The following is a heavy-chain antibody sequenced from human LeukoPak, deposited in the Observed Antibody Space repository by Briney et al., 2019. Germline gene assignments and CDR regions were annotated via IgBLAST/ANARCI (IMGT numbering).Heavy chain of an antibody. CDR1: GFTFSSYA. V-gene: IGHV3-23*01. D-gene: IGHD6-13*01. Sequence: GGSLRLSCAASGFTFSSYAMSWVRQAPGMGLEWVSVIIGSGDSTYYADSVKGRFTISRDNSKNTLYLQMNSLRAEDTALYYCAKGLSSSWPGKDAFDIWGQGTMVTVSS. CDR3: AKGLSSSWPGKDAFDI. CDR2: IIGSGDST. J-gene: IGHJ3*02.